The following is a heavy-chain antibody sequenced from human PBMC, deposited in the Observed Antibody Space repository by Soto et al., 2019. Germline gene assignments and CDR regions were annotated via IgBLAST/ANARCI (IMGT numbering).Heavy chain of an antibody. CDR1: GFTFSSYG. J-gene: IGHJ6*02. CDR2: IWYDGSNK. D-gene: IGHD1-1*01. V-gene: IGHV3-33*01. Sequence: QVQLVESGGGVVQPGRSLRLSCAASGFTFSSYGMHWVRQAPGKGLEWVAVIWYDGSNKYYADSVKGRFTISRDNSKNPLYLQMNSLRAEDTAVYYCARDEAQEPREYYYYGMDVWGQGTTVTVSS. CDR3: ARDEAQEPREYYYYGMDV.